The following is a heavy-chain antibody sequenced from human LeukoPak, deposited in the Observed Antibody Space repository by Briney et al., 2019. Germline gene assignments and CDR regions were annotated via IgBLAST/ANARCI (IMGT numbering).Heavy chain of an antibody. CDR3: ASQRQYSSSSPD. Sequence: GGSLRLSCAASGFTFSDYYMSWIRQAPGKGLEWVSYISSSGSTIYYADSVKGRFAISRDNAKNSLYLRMNSLRAEDTAVYYCASQRQYSSSSPDWGQGTLVTVS. CDR1: GFTFSDYY. V-gene: IGHV3-11*04. CDR2: ISSSGSTI. J-gene: IGHJ4*02. D-gene: IGHD6-6*01.